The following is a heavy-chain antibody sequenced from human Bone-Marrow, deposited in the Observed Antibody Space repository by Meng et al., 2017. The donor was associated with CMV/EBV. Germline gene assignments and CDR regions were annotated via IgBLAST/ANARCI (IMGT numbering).Heavy chain of an antibody. V-gene: IGHV4-39*07. D-gene: IGHD6-6*01. Sequence: SETLSLTCTVSGGSISSSSYYWGWIRQPPGKGLEWIGSIYYSGSTYYNPSLKSRVTISVDTSKNQFSLKLSSVTAADTAVYYCAREGGYSSSSVQHWGQGTLVTVSS. CDR2: IYYSGST. J-gene: IGHJ1*01. CDR3: AREGGYSSSSVQH. CDR1: GGSISSSSYY.